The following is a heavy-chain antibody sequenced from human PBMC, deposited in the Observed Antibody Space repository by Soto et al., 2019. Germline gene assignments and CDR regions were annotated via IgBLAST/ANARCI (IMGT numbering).Heavy chain of an antibody. CDR1: GGTFSSYA. CDR2: IIPIFGTA. Sequence: ASVKVSCKASGGTFSSYAISWVRQAPGQGLEWMGGIIPIFGTANYAQKFQGRVTITADESTSTAYMELSSLRSEDTAVYYCASCPQNCITTSSCCLFFDSWGQGTLVTVSS. D-gene: IGHD2-2*01. CDR3: ASCPQNCITTSSCCLFFDS. J-gene: IGHJ4*02. V-gene: IGHV1-69*13.